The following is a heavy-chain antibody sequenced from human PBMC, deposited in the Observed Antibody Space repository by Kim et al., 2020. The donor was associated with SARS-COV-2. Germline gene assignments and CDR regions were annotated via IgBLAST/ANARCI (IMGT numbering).Heavy chain of an antibody. J-gene: IGHJ6*02. CDR1: GFTFSGYW. CDR3: ARGSSYALDV. D-gene: IGHD6-6*01. V-gene: IGHV3-74*01. Sequence: GGSLRLSCAASGFTFSGYWMYWVRQVPGKGPVWVSYVSADGTKTNYADSVKGQFTISRDNAKNTVFLQMNSLRVEDTAVYYCARGSSYALDVWGQGTTVT. CDR2: VSADGTKT.